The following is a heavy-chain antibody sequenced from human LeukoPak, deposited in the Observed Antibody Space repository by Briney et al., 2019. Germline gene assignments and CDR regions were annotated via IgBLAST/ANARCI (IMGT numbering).Heavy chain of an antibody. V-gene: IGHV3-48*03. Sequence: GGSLRLSCAASGFTFSSYEMNWVRQAPGKGLEWVSYISSSGSTIYYADSVKGRFTISRDNAKNSLYLQMNSLRAEDTALYYCARDYDSSGYSDAFDIWGQGTMVTVSS. J-gene: IGHJ3*02. CDR3: ARDYDSSGYSDAFDI. CDR2: ISSSGSTI. CDR1: GFTFSSYE. D-gene: IGHD3-22*01.